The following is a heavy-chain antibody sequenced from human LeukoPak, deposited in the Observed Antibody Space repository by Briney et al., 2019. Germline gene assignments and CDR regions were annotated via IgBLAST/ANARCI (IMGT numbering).Heavy chain of an antibody. CDR1: GFTFEDYA. D-gene: IGHD3-10*01. Sequence: GGSLRLSCATSGFTFEDYAMHWVRQAPGKGLEWVSGITWNSRSIGYADSVKGRFTISRDNGEKSLYLDMNSLRPEDTALYHCAKDIGYSSGWGQGTLVTVSS. V-gene: IGHV3-9*01. CDR2: ITWNSRSI. CDR3: AKDIGYSSG. J-gene: IGHJ4*02.